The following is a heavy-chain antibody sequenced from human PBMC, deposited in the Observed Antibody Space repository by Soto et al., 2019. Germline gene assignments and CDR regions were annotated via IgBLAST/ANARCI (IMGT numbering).Heavy chain of an antibody. CDR1: RFTFRNYG. CDR2: ISPTGEQR. CDR3: AKRYGSGSYRDSNSYYGMDI. V-gene: IGHV3-23*01. Sequence: GGSLRLSCAASRFTFRNYGMSWVRQGPGKGLEWVSGISPTGEQRFYVDSVKGRFFISRDNYQNTLSLEMSNLRADDTAVYYCAKRYGSGSYRDSNSYYGMDIWGQGTSVTVSS. J-gene: IGHJ6*02. D-gene: IGHD3-10*01.